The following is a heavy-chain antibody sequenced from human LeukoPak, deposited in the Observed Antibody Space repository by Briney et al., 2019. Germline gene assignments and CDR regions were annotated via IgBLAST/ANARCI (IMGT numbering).Heavy chain of an antibody. CDR3: ARRLPGYCSGGSCWWFDP. CDR2: INPNSGGT. Sequence: ASVKVSCKASGYTFTVYYMHWVRQAPGQGLEWMGWINPNSGGTNYAQKFQGRVTMTRDTSISTAYMELSRLRSDDTAAYSYARRLPGYCSGGSCWWFDPWGQGTLVTVSS. V-gene: IGHV1-2*02. D-gene: IGHD2-15*01. CDR1: GYTFTVYY. J-gene: IGHJ5*02.